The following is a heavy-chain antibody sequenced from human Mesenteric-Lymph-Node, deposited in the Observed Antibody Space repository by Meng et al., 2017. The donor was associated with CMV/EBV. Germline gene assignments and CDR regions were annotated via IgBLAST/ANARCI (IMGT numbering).Heavy chain of an antibody. CDR1: GGSISSYY. Sequence: SETLSLTCTVSGGSISSYYWSWIRQPPGKGLEWIGYMYYSGSTKYNPSLKSRVIISVDTSKNQFSLKLSSVTAADTAVYYCAGFRGGKPFDYWGQGILVTVSS. J-gene: IGHJ4*02. D-gene: IGHD2-15*01. CDR3: AGFRGGKPFDY. V-gene: IGHV4-59*01. CDR2: MYYSGST.